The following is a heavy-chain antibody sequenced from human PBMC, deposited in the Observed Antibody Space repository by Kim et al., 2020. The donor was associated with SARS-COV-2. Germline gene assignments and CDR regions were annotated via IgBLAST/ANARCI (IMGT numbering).Heavy chain of an antibody. Sequence: YADTVTGRLTISRDKSKNTVDLQMSSLRPDETAVYYCAEDRLREGEDFDCWGQGTLVTV. CDR3: AEDRLREGEDFDC. D-gene: IGHD3-16*01. J-gene: IGHJ4*02. V-gene: IGHV3-30*02.